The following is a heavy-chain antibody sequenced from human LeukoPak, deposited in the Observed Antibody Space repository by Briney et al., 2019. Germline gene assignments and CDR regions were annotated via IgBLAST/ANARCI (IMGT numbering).Heavy chain of an antibody. Sequence: GESLRISCKASGYTFPTYWIAWVRQMPGKGLEWMGIIYPGDSDTRYSPSFQGHVTISADRSISTAYLQWSSLRASDTAMYYCARTGAAGMYNWLDPWGQGTLVTVSS. CDR3: ARTGAAGMYNWLDP. CDR1: GYTFPTYW. CDR2: IYPGDSDT. J-gene: IGHJ5*02. D-gene: IGHD6-13*01. V-gene: IGHV5-51*01.